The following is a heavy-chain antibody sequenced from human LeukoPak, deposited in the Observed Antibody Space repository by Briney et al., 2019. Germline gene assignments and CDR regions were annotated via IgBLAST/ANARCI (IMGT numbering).Heavy chain of an antibody. D-gene: IGHD6-13*01. J-gene: IGHJ5*02. CDR3: ARGRTAAGNWFDP. CDR1: GGTFSSYA. CDR2: IIPILGIA. V-gene: IGHV1-69*04. Sequence: ASAKVSCKASGGTFSSYAISWVRQAPGQGLEWMGRIIPILGIANYAQKFQGRVTITADKSTSTAYMELSSLRSEDTAVYYCARGRTAAGNWFDPWGQGTLVTVSS.